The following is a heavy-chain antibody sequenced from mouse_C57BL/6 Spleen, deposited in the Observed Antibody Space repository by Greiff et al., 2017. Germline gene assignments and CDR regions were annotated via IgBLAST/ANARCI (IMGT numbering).Heavy chain of an antibody. D-gene: IGHD2-4*01. CDR3: ARQVYDYEAWFAY. CDR1: GYAFTNYL. V-gene: IGHV1-54*01. J-gene: IGHJ3*01. Sequence: QVQLQQSGAELVRPGTSVKVSCKASGYAFTNYLIEWVKQRPGQGLEWIGVINPGSGGTNYNEKFKGKATLTADKSSSTAYMQLSSLTSDDSAVYFWARQVYDYEAWFAYWGQGTLVTVSA. CDR2: INPGSGGT.